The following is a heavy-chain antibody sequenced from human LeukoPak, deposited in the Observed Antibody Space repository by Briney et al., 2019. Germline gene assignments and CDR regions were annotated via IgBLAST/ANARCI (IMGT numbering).Heavy chain of an antibody. J-gene: IGHJ4*02. CDR3: AKGLIRSSTWLPFDY. CDR2: LGRSVHST. Sequence: PGGSLRLSCAASGFTVSSNYMSWVRQAPGKGLEWVSILGRSVHSTYYADSVKGRFTISRDNSKNTLYLQMNSLRAEDTAVYYCAKGLIRSSTWLPFDYWGQGTLVTVSS. V-gene: IGHV3-53*01. CDR1: GFTVSSNY. D-gene: IGHD6-13*01.